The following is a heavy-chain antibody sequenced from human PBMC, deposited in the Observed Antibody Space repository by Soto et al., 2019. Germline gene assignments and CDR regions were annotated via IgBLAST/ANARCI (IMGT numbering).Heavy chain of an antibody. CDR2: IWYDGSNK. V-gene: IGHV3-33*01. D-gene: IGHD6-6*01. CDR1: GFTFSSYG. Sequence: GGSLRLSCAASGFTFSSYGMHWVRQAPGKGLEWVAVIWYDGSNKYYADSVKGRFTISRDNSKNTLYLQMNSLRAEDTAVYYCARCLRMEGIAARPEDYYYYGMDVWGQGTTVTVSS. CDR3: ARCLRMEGIAARPEDYYYYGMDV. J-gene: IGHJ6*02.